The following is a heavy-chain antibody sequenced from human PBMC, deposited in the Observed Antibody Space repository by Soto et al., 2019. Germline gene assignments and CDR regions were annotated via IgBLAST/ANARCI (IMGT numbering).Heavy chain of an antibody. J-gene: IGHJ4*02. Sequence: EVQLVESGGDLVKPGGSLRLSCAASEFTFANAWISWVRQAPGKGLEWVGRIKSKADGGTTDYAAPVKGRFTISRDESQNTLYLQMNSLKTEDTAVYYCTSLYYGHWGQGTLGAVSS. D-gene: IGHD4-17*01. CDR1: EFTFANAW. CDR2: IKSKADGGTT. CDR3: TSLYYGH. V-gene: IGHV3-15*01.